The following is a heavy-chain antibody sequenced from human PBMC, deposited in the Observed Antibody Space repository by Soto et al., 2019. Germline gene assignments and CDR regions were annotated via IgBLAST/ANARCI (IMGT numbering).Heavy chain of an antibody. CDR1: GFTFSSYA. Sequence: EVQLLESGGGLVQPGGSLRLSCAASGFTFSSYAMWWVRQAPGKGLECVSAISGGGETTYYADSVKGRFTISRDNSKNPLYPQMNCLRAEDTAVYYCAFNCGSGSSSFDYWGQGTLVTVSS. CDR2: ISGGGETT. J-gene: IGHJ4*02. V-gene: IGHV3-23*01. D-gene: IGHD3-10*01. CDR3: AFNCGSGSSSFDY.